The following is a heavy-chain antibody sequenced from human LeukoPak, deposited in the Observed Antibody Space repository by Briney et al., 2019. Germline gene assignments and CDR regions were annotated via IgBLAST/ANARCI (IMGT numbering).Heavy chain of an antibody. D-gene: IGHD3-3*01. J-gene: IGHJ4*02. CDR1: GGPISSHY. CDR3: ARDWGWSGPFDY. Sequence: SETLSLTCTVSGGPISSHYWSWIRQPPGKGLEWIGYIYYSGSTNYNPSLKSRVTISVDTSKNQFSLKLSSATAANTAVYYCARDWGWSGPFDYWGQGTLVTVSS. V-gene: IGHV4-59*11. CDR2: IYYSGST.